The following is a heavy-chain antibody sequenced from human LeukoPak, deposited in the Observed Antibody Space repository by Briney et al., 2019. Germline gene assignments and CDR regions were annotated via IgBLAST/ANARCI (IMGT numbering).Heavy chain of an antibody. J-gene: IGHJ4*02. CDR3: ARGDAFSGDH. CDR2: IHPEGNEK. Sequence: PGGSLRLSCAVSGFTFSNFWMSWVRQAPGRGLEWVANIHPEGNEKYHVESVKGRFTFSRDNAENLLFLQMNGLRVEDTAVYYCARGDAFSGDHWGQGTLVTVSS. V-gene: IGHV3-7*04. CDR1: GFTFSNFW.